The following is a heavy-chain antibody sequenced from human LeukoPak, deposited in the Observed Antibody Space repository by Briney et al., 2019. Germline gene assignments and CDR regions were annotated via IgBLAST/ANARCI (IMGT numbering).Heavy chain of an antibody. J-gene: IGHJ4*02. CDR2: ISISSLSI. D-gene: IGHD3/OR15-3a*01. CDR1: GGSMSSYY. CDR3: ASKTDFYYHY. Sequence: ETLSLTCTVSGGSMSSYYWSWIRQAPGKGLEWVSSISISSLSIYYADSVKGRFTVSRDNAKNSLYLQMNSLRAEDTAVYYCASKTDFYYHYWGQGTLVTVSS. V-gene: IGHV3-21*01.